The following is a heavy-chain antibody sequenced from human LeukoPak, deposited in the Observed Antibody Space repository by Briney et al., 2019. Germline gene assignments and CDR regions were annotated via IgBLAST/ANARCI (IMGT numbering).Heavy chain of an antibody. CDR3: TRGYSYGYH. CDR1: GFTFGDYA. V-gene: IGHV3-49*03. J-gene: IGHJ5*02. D-gene: IGHD5-18*01. Sequence: PGGSLRLSCTASGFTFGDYAMSWFRQAPGKGLEWLGFIRSKTHSGATEYDASVRGRFTLSRDDSKSIAYLQMNSLKTEDTAMYYCTRGYSYGYHWGQGTLVTVSS. CDR2: IRSKTHSGAT.